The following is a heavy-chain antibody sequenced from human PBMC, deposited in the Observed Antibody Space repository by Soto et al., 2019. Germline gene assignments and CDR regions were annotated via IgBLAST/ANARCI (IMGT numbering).Heavy chain of an antibody. CDR1: GFTFSSYA. CDR3: ARGYSGYWDYYYYGMDV. V-gene: IGHV3-30-3*01. D-gene: IGHD5-12*01. CDR2: ISYDGSNK. J-gene: IGHJ6*02. Sequence: PGGSLRLSCAASGFTFSSYAMHWVRQAPGKGLEWVAVISYDGSNKYYADSVKGRFTISRDNSKNTLYLQMNSLRAEDTAVYYSARGYSGYWDYYYYGMDVWGQGTTVTVSS.